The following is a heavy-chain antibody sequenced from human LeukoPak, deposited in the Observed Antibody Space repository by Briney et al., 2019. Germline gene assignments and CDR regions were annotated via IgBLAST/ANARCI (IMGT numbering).Heavy chain of an antibody. CDR2: INVYNGKT. CDR3: ARDQGYYYDSTGYVFDS. V-gene: IGHV1-18*01. J-gene: IGHJ4*02. CDR1: GYTFSNYG. D-gene: IGHD3-22*01. Sequence: ASVKVSCTASGYTFSNYGIAWVRQAPGQGLEWMAWINVYNGKTYFAQNFQDRVTVTTDTSTTTAYMELRNLRSDDSAGYYCARDQGYYYDSTGYVFDSWGQGTLVTVPS.